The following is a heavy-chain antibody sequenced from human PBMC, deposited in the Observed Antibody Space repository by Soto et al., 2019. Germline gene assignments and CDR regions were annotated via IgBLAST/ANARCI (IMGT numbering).Heavy chain of an antibody. Sequence: SETLSLTCAVYGGSFSGYYWSWIRQPPGKGLEWIGEINHSGSTNYNPSLKSRVTISVDTSKNQFSLKLSSVTAADTAVYYCARGPGNYDFWSGYYTSRNFDYWGQGTLVTVSS. CDR1: GGSFSGYY. CDR2: INHSGST. J-gene: IGHJ4*02. D-gene: IGHD3-3*01. V-gene: IGHV4-34*01. CDR3: ARGPGNYDFWSGYYTSRNFDY.